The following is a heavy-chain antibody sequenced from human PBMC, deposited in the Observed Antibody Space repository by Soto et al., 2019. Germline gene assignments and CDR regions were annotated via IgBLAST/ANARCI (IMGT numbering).Heavy chain of an antibody. CDR1: GYTFTSYG. V-gene: IGHV1-18*01. D-gene: IGHD3-10*01. CDR3: ARDPKRLYYYGSGTQYYFDY. J-gene: IGHJ4*02. Sequence: ASVKVSCKASGYTFTSYGISWVRQAPGQGLEWMGWISAYNGNTNYAQKLQGRVTMTTDTSTSTAYMELRSLRSDDTAVYYCARDPKRLYYYGSGTQYYFDYWGQGTLVTVSS. CDR2: ISAYNGNT.